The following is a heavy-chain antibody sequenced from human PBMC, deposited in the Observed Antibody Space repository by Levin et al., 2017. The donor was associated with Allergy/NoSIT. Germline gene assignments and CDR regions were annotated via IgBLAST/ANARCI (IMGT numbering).Heavy chain of an antibody. Sequence: MAGGSLRLSCTVSGDSINNYYWTWVRQPPGKGLEWIGYIYYSGTTNYNPSLKSRVTISLDTSNNQFSLRLASVTAADTALYYCAREMTSPWYLDVWGRGILVTVSS. CDR1: GDSINNYY. J-gene: IGHJ2*01. V-gene: IGHV4-59*12. CDR2: IYYSGTT. D-gene: IGHD2-21*02. CDR3: AREMTSPWYLDV.